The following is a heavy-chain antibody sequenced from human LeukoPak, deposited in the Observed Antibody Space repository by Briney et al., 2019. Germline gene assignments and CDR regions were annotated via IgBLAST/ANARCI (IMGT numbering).Heavy chain of an antibody. J-gene: IGHJ4*02. CDR1: GFTFSSYW. Sequence: GGSLRLSCAASGFTFSSYWMRWVRQAPGKGLVWVSRITTDGSTTNYADSVKGRFTISRDNAKNTLYLQMNSLRAEDTAVYYCVRGRGSGSYYDYWGQGTLVAVSS. CDR3: VRGRGSGSYYDY. D-gene: IGHD3-10*01. V-gene: IGHV3-74*01. CDR2: ITTDGSTT.